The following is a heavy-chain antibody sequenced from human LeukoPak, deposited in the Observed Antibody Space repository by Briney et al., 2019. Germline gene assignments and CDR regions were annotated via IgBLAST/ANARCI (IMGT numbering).Heavy chain of an antibody. V-gene: IGHV1-69*01. D-gene: IGHD6-19*01. CDR1: GGTFSSYA. Sequence: ASVKVSCKASGGTFSSYAISWVRQAPGQGLEWMGGIIPIFGTANYAQKFQGRVTITADESTSTAYMELSSLRSEDTAVYYCASPYSSGXYSFDYWGQGTLVTXSS. CDR3: ASPYSSGXYSFDY. J-gene: IGHJ4*02. CDR2: IIPIFGTA.